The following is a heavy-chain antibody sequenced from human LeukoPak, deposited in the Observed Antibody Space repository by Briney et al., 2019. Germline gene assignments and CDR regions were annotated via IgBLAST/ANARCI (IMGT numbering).Heavy chain of an antibody. V-gene: IGHV4-59*01. D-gene: IGHD6-19*01. CDR1: GGSISGYY. J-gene: IGHJ4*02. CDR2: IYYSGTT. Sequence: SETLSLTCTVTGGSISGYYWSWIRQPPGKGLEWIGFIYYSGTTNYNPSLKSRVTASVDTSKNQFSLMLSSVTAADTAVYYCARMTSYSSGCYFDYWGQGTLVTVSS. CDR3: ARMTSYSSGCYFDY.